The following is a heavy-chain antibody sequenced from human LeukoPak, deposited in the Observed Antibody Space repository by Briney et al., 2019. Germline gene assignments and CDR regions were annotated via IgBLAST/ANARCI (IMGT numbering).Heavy chain of an antibody. J-gene: IGHJ4*02. V-gene: IGHV4-59*01. Sequence: PAETLSLTCTVSGHSISSYHGRWLRQPPGKGLEWVGYISYSGSTSCNPSLKSRVSISVDTSENQFSLKLSSVTASDTAVYYCARVGRGDYVWGSYSFDYWGQGTLVTVSS. CDR1: GHSISSYH. CDR3: ARVGRGDYVWGSYSFDY. D-gene: IGHD3-16*01. CDR2: ISYSGST.